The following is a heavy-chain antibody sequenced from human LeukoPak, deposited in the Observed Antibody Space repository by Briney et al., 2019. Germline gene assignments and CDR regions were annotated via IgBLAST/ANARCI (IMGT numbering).Heavy chain of an antibody. CDR3: ARVGPSDYYDSSGYDY. CDR1: GFTVSSNY. Sequence: PGGSLRLSCAASGFTVSSNYMSWVRQAPGKGLEWVSVIYSGGSTYYADSVKGRFTISRDNSKNTLYLQMNSLRAEDTAVYYCARVGPSDYYDSSGYDYWGQGTLVTVSS. CDR2: IYSGGST. J-gene: IGHJ4*02. D-gene: IGHD3-22*01. V-gene: IGHV3-53*01.